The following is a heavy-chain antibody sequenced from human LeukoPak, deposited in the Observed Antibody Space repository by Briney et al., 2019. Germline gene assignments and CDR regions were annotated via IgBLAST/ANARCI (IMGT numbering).Heavy chain of an antibody. J-gene: IGHJ6*03. Sequence: GGSLRLSCAASGFTFSSYGMHWVRQAPGKGLEWVAVISYDGSNKYYADSVKGRFTISRDNSKNTLYLQMNSLRAEDTAVYYCARDIERNTIFGVVVAYYMDVWGKGTTVTVSS. CDR3: ARDIERNTIFGVVVAYYMDV. D-gene: IGHD3-3*01. CDR1: GFTFSSYG. V-gene: IGHV3-30*19. CDR2: ISYDGSNK.